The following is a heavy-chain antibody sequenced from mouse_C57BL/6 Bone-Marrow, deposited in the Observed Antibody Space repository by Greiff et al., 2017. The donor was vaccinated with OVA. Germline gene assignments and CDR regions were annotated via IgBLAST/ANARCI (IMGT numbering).Heavy chain of an antibody. Sequence: VQLQQPGAELVMPGASVKLSCEASGYTFTSYWMHWVKQRPGQGLEWIGEIDPSASYTNYNQKFKGKSTLTVDKSSSTAYMQLSSLTSEDSAVYYCARRDYYGSSPFDYWGQGTTLTVSS. CDR1: GYTFTSYW. D-gene: IGHD1-1*01. CDR2: IDPSASYT. J-gene: IGHJ2*01. CDR3: ARRDYYGSSPFDY. V-gene: IGHV1-69*01.